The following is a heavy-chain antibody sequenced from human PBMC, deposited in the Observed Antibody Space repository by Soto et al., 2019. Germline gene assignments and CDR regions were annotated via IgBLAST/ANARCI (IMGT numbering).Heavy chain of an antibody. D-gene: IGHD4-17*01. Sequence: EVQLVESGGGLVKPGGSLRLSCAASGFTFSSYSMNWVRQAPGKGLEWVSSISSSSSYIYYADSVKGRFTISRYNAKNALDRQTNSRRAEDTAVYYGGGDLPRLRHPSSNWGQGTLVNVCS. CDR1: GFTFSSYS. V-gene: IGHV3-21*01. J-gene: IGHJ4*02. CDR2: ISSSSSYI. CDR3: GGDLPRLRHPSSN.